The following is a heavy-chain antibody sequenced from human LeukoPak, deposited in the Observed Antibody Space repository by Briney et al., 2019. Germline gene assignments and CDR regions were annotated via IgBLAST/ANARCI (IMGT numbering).Heavy chain of an antibody. J-gene: IGHJ4*02. D-gene: IGHD6-13*01. CDR1: GFSFSSYN. CDR2: ISRSSSTI. CDR3: ARDVDGRSWTTYYFDY. Sequence: GGSLRLSCAASGFSFSSYNMNWVRQAPGKGLEWVSSISRSSSTIYYADSVKGRFTISRDNARNSLYLQMNSLRAEDTAVYYCARDVDGRSWTTYYFDYWGQGTLVTVSS. V-gene: IGHV3-48*04.